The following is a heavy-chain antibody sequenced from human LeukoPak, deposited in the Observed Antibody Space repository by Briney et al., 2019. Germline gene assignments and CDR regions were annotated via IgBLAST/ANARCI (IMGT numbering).Heavy chain of an antibody. CDR3: ARGGDTIGSIRSPFDI. Sequence: GGSLRLSCAASGFTVSTNYMSWVRQAPGKGLEWVSVIYSDGRTYYADSVKGRFTISRDNSKNTLYLQMNSLRAEDTAVYYCARGGDTIGSIRSPFDIWGQGTMVTVSS. D-gene: IGHD3-22*01. V-gene: IGHV3-53*01. CDR1: GFTVSTNY. CDR2: IYSDGRT. J-gene: IGHJ3*02.